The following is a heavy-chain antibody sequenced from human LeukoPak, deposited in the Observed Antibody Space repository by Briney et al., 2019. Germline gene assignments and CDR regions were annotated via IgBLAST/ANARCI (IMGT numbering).Heavy chain of an antibody. J-gene: IGHJ4*02. V-gene: IGHV1-69*04. CDR3: ARVKYSSGWDY. CDR2: IIPILGIA. CDR1: GGTFSSYA. D-gene: IGHD6-19*01. Sequence: SVKVSCKASGGTFSSYAISWVRQAPGQGLEWMGRIIPILGIANYAQKFQGRVTITADKSTSTAYMELSSLRSEDTAVYYCARVKYSSGWDYWGQGTLVTVSS.